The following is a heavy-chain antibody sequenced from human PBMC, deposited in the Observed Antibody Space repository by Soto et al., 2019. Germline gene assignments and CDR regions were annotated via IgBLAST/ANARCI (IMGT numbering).Heavy chain of an antibody. J-gene: IGHJ3*02. CDR2: ISDSGSVT. V-gene: IGHV3-11*01. D-gene: IGHD2-15*01. CDR3: ARCLLGVGDPFDI. Sequence: QVQLVDSGGGLVKPGGSLRLSCAASGFTFSNYYMTWIRQAPGKGLEWISYISDSGSVTYYADSVQGRFSISRDNAKNSLFLEMNDLRVDDTAVYYCARCLLGVGDPFDIWGQGTMVNVSS. CDR1: GFTFSNYY.